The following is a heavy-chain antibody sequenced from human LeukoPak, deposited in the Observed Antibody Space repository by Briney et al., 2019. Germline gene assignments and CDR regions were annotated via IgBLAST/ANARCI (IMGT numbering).Heavy chain of an antibody. CDR2: INHGGSA. D-gene: IGHD5-18*01. Sequence: TTSETLSLTCAVYGESFSNYYWSWIRQSPGKGLEWIGEINHGGSASYNPALKSRVTLSVDTSKNQFSLKLTSVTATDTAVHYCATKWGGSDTAMAYFDYWGQGTLVTVSS. J-gene: IGHJ4*02. CDR3: ATKWGGSDTAMAYFDY. CDR1: GESFSNYY. V-gene: IGHV4-34*01.